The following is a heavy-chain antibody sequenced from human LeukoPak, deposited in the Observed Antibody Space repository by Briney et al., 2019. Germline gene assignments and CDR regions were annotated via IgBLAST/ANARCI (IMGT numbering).Heavy chain of an antibody. CDR2: ISGSGGST. D-gene: IGHD5-24*01. CDR3: AKAVMATILEGYFDY. Sequence: GGSLRLSCAASGFTFSSYAMSWVRQAPGKGLEWVSAISGSGGSTYYADSVKGRFTISRDNPKNTLYLQMNSLRAEDTAVYYCAKAVMATILEGYFDYWGQGTLVTVSS. CDR1: GFTFSSYA. V-gene: IGHV3-23*01. J-gene: IGHJ4*02.